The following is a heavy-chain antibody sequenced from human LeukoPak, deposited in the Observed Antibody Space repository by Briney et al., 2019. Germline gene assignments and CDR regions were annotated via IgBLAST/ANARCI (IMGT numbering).Heavy chain of an antibody. Sequence: SETLPLTCTVSGGSISSYYWSWIRQPAGKGLEWIGCIYTSGSTNYNPSLKSRVTMSVGTSKNQFSLKLSSVTAADTAVYYCARARFGELSARYYFDYWGQGTLVTVSS. CDR3: ARARFGELSARYYFDY. CDR2: IYTSGST. D-gene: IGHD3-10*01. J-gene: IGHJ4*02. CDR1: GGSISSYY. V-gene: IGHV4-4*07.